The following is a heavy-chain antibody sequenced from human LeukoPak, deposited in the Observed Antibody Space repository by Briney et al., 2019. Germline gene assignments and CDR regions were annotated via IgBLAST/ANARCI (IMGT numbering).Heavy chain of an antibody. CDR3: ARYSSSWYYFDY. V-gene: IGHV1-18*01. D-gene: IGHD6-13*01. CDR1: GYTFTSYG. Sequence: ASVKVSCKASGYTFTSYGISWVRQAPGQGLEWMGWISAYNSNTNYAQKLQGRVTMTTDTSTSTAYMELRSLRSDDTAVYYCARYSSSWYYFDYWGQGTLVTVSS. J-gene: IGHJ4*02. CDR2: ISAYNSNT.